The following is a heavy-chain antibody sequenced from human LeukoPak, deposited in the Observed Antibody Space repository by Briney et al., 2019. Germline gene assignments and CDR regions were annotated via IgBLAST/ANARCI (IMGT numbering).Heavy chain of an antibody. CDR1: GGTCSSYA. D-gene: IGHD6-6*01. CDR3: ARDPSLDAFDI. J-gene: IGHJ3*02. CDR2: IIPTFGTA. V-gene: IGHV1-69*06. Sequence: ASVKVSCKASGGTCSSYAISWVLQAPGQRLEWMGGIIPTFGTANYAQKFQGRVTITADKSTSTAYMELSSLRSEDTAVYYCARDPSLDAFDIWGQGTMVTVSS.